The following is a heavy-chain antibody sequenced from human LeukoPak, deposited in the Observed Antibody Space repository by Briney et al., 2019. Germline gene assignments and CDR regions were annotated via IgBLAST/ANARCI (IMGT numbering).Heavy chain of an antibody. J-gene: IGHJ5*02. CDR1: GGSISDYY. CDR2: KYSSGSP. D-gene: IGHD5-12*01. CDR3: ARDMVAMRPNKWFDP. V-gene: IGHV4-4*07. Sequence: KSSETLSLTCNVSGGSISDYYWHWIRQPAGKGLEWIGSKYSSGSPYYNPSLRSRVTLSVDTSKNQFFLKLKSVTAADTAVYYCARDMVAMRPNKWFDPWGQGVLVTVSS.